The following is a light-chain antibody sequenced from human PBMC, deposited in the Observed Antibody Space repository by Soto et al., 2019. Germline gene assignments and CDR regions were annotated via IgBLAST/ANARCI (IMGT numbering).Light chain of an antibody. CDR3: AAWEDSLTAHV. CDR1: SSNIGGRT. V-gene: IGLV1-44*01. J-gene: IGLJ1*01. Sequence: QSVLTQPPSASGTPGQRVTISCSGSSSNIGGRTVNWYQQLPGTAPKLLIYNNNQRPSGVPDRFSGSKSGTSASPAITGLQSEDEADYYCAAWEDSLTAHVFGVGTKVTVL. CDR2: NNN.